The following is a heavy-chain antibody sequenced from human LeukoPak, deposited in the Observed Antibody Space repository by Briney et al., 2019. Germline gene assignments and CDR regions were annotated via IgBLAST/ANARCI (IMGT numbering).Heavy chain of an antibody. CDR1: GXXFSXXA. V-gene: IGHV3-7*03. D-gene: IGHD3-16*01. Sequence: GSLRLSCAAXGXXFSXXAMSWARQAPGKGLEWVASINHNGNVNYYVDSVKGRFTISRDNAKNSLYLQMSNLRAEDTAVYFCARGGGLDVWGQGATVTVSS. CDR3: ARGGGLDV. CDR2: INHNGNVN. J-gene: IGHJ6*02.